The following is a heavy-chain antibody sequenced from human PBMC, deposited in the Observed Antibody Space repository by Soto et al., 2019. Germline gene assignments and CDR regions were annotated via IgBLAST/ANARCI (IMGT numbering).Heavy chain of an antibody. CDR1: GYTLENYG. CDR2: IKVDNGDT. CDR3: ARSRYYFDY. J-gene: IGHJ4*02. Sequence: QVHLVQSGGEVKKPGASVKVSCKASGYTLENYGIGWVRQAPGLGPEWVGWIKVDNGDTKYAEKLQGRVTLTTDTSTSTAYMELRNLRSDDTAFYYCARSRYYFDYWGQGTLVTVSS. V-gene: IGHV1-18*01.